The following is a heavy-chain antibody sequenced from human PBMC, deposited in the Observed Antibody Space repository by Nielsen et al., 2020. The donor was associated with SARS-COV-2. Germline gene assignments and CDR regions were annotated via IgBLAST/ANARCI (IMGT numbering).Heavy chain of an antibody. CDR1: GFTFSSYA. D-gene: IGHD3-10*01. CDR2: ISYDGSNK. V-gene: IGHV3-30-3*01. J-gene: IGHJ4*02. Sequence: GESLKISCAASGFTFSSYAMHWVRQAPGKGLEWVAVISYDGSNKYYADSVKGRFTISRDNSKNTLYLQMNSLRAEDTAVYYCARDNPGRYFDYWGQGTLVTVSS. CDR3: ARDNPGRYFDY.